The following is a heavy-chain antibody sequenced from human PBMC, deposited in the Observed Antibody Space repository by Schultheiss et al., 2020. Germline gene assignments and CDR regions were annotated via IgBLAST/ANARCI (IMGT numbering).Heavy chain of an antibody. J-gene: IGHJ4*02. D-gene: IGHD2-21*02. CDR2: IYSSGNT. CDR3: ARDILCGGNCYGLDY. V-gene: IGHV4-4*07. CDR1: GGSISSYY. Sequence: SESLSLTCTVSGGSISSYYWTWIRQPAGKGLEWIGRIYSSGNTNYKPSLKSRVTMSLDTSKSQFSLQLSSVTAADTAVYYCARDILCGGNCYGLDYWGQGTLVTVSS.